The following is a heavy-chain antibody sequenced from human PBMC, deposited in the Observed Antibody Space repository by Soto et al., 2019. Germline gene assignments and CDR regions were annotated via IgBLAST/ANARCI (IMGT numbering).Heavy chain of an antibody. CDR2: IIPILGTA. CDR1: GGTFSSYA. CDR3: ARERSKDYYISTSCPYYFDY. D-gene: IGHD2-2*01. J-gene: IGHJ4*02. V-gene: IGHV1-69*13. Sequence: PVKVSCKASGGTFSSYAISWVRQAPGQGLEWMGGIIPILGTANYAQKFQGRDTITADESTSTAYIELSSLRSEDTAVYYCARERSKDYYISTSCPYYFDYWGQGTLVTVSS.